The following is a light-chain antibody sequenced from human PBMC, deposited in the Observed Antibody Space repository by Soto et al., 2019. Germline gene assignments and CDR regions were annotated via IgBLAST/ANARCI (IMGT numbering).Light chain of an antibody. CDR3: CSNAGSYTFV. CDR1: SSDVGGYNY. CDR2: DVD. Sequence: SVLTQPRSLSGSPGQSVTISCTGTSSDVGGYNYVSWYQHHTGKAPKLMIYDVDKRPSGVPGRFSGSKSGNTASLTISGLQAEDEADYYCCSNAGSYTFVYGTGTKVTVL. V-gene: IGLV2-11*01. J-gene: IGLJ1*01.